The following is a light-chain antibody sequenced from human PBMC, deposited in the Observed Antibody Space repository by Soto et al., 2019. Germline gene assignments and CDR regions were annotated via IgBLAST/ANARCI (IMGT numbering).Light chain of an antibody. CDR3: QQYDSSPLT. V-gene: IGKV3-20*01. J-gene: IGKJ4*01. Sequence: EIVLTQSPGTLSLSPGERATLSCRASQSVSSSYLAWYQQKPGQAPRLLIYGASSRATGIPDRFSGSGSGTDFILTSSRLEPEDFAVYYCQQYDSSPLTFGGGTKVEIK. CDR1: QSVSSSY. CDR2: GAS.